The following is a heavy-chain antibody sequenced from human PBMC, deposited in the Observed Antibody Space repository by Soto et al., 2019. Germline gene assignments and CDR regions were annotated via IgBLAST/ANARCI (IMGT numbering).Heavy chain of an antibody. CDR1: GFSLSTSGVG. J-gene: IGHJ3*02. D-gene: IGHD1-1*01. CDR3: AHVHWNDAGRGAFDI. Sequence: QITLKESGPTLVKPTQPLTLTCTFSGFSLSTSGVGVGWIRQPPGKALEWLALIYWDDDKRYSPSLKSRLTITKDTSKNQVVLTMTNMDPVDTATYYCAHVHWNDAGRGAFDIWGQGTMVTVSS. CDR2: IYWDDDK. V-gene: IGHV2-5*02.